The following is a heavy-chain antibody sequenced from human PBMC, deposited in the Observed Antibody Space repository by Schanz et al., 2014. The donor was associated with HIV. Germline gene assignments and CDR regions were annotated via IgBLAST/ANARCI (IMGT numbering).Heavy chain of an antibody. CDR1: GFSFSDYW. D-gene: IGHD3-16*01. Sequence: EVQLVESGGGLVQPGGSLTLSCAASGFSFSDYWMHWVRQAPGKGLVWVSHIDTDWSTNYADSVKGRFTASRDSSKNTLFLQMNSLRVEDTATYYCRVFMFTYDVWGQGTMVTVSS. V-gene: IGHV3-74*01. J-gene: IGHJ3*01. CDR2: IDTDWST. CDR3: RVFMFTYDV.